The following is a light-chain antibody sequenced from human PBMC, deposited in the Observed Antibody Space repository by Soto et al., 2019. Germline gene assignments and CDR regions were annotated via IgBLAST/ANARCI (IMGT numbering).Light chain of an antibody. J-gene: IGKJ3*01. CDR2: GAC. Sequence: EIVLTQSPGTLSLSPGERATLSCRASQSVSSSYLAWYQQKPGQAPRLLIYGACHRATGIPDRFSVSASGTDFTLTISRLEPEDFAVYYWQHYGTSALFGPGTKVDIK. CDR1: QSVSSSY. CDR3: QHYGTSAL. V-gene: IGKV3-20*01.